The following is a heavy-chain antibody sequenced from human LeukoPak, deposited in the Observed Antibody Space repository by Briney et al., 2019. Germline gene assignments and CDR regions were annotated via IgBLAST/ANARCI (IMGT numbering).Heavy chain of an antibody. V-gene: IGHV3-43*01. CDR2: ISWDGVST. CDR1: GFTFDDYT. D-gene: IGHD5-18*01. J-gene: IGHJ4*02. Sequence: GGSLRLSCAASGFTFDDYTMHWVRQAPGKGLGWVSLISWDGVSTYYTDSVKGRFTISRDNSRNSLYLRMNSLRTEDTALYYCAKNRMRRGYSYGLGDFDYWGQGTLVTVSS. CDR3: AKNRMRRGYSYGLGDFDY.